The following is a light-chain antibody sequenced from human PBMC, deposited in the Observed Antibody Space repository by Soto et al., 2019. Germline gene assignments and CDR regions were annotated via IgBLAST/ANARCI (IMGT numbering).Light chain of an antibody. V-gene: IGLV2-11*01. Sequence: QSVLTQPRSVSGSPAQSVTISCTGTSSDVGGYKYVSWYQQYPGKAPKVMIYDVSKRPSGVPDRFSGSKSGNTASLTISGLQAEDEADYYCCSYAGGYTFVFGSGTKVTVL. CDR3: CSYAGGYTFV. CDR2: DVS. J-gene: IGLJ1*01. CDR1: SSDVGGYKY.